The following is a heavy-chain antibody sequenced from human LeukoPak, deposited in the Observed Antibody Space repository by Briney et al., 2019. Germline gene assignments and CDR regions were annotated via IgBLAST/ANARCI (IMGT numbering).Heavy chain of an antibody. Sequence: PSETLSLTCSVSGGSISSGSYYWRWIRQPAGKGLEWIERIYTSGSTNYNPSLKSRVTISVDTSKTQFSLKLSSVTAADTAVYYCASLPITIFGVGPESTSPEQDYWGQGTLVTVSP. J-gene: IGHJ4*02. CDR1: GGSISSGSYY. V-gene: IGHV4-61*02. CDR3: ASLPITIFGVGPESTSPEQDY. CDR2: IYTSGST. D-gene: IGHD3-3*01.